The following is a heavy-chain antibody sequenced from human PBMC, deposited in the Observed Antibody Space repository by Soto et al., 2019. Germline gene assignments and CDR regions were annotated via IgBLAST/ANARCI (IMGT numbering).Heavy chain of an antibody. CDR3: ARGDSTDCSNGVCSFFYNHDMDV. CDR1: GYSFTDYH. J-gene: IGHJ6*02. D-gene: IGHD2-8*01. V-gene: IGHV1-2*04. Sequence: GASVKVSCKASGYSFTDYHIHWVRQAPGQGLEWLGRINPKSGGTSTAQKFQGWVSMTTDTSISTASMELTRLTSDDTAIYYCARGDSTDCSNGVCSFFYNHDMDVWGQGTTVTVSS. CDR2: INPKSGGT.